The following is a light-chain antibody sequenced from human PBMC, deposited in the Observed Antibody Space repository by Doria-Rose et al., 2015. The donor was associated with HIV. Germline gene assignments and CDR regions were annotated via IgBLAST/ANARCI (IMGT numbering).Light chain of an antibody. V-gene: IGKV3-20*01. J-gene: IGKJ1*01. Sequence: EIVLTQSPGTLSLSPGERATLSCRASQSFSSTYLAWYRQKPGQALSLLIYDGSTRVTGIPDRFSDSGSGTDFTLTINRLEPEDFALYYCHQYGTSWTFGQGTKVEI. CDR3: HQYGTSWT. CDR1: QSFSSTY. CDR2: DGS.